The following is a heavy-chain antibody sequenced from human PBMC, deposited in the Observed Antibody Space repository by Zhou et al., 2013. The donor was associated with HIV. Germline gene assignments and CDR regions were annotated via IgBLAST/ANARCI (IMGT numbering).Heavy chain of an antibody. J-gene: IGHJ4*02. V-gene: IGHV3-30*02. D-gene: IGHD3-16*01. CDR1: GFTFSSCG. CDR2: IRYDGSIK. Sequence: VQLVESGGGVVQPGGSLRLSCAASGFTFSSCGMHWVRQAPGKGLEWVAFIRYDGSIKYYADSVKGRFAISRDNSKNTLSLQMHSLRAEDTAMYYCAKGKIGVVAGWRGNWGQGTLVTVSS. CDR3: AKGKIGVVAGWRGN.